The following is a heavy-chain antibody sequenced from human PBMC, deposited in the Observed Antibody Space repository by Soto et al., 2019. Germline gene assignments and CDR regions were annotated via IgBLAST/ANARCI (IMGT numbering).Heavy chain of an antibody. Sequence: QVQLVQSGAEVKTPGSSLKVSCTVSGSRFSNYVISWVRQAPGHGLEWLGRIIPIFNTTQYAQKFQGRVTITADKSTNTASLQLSSLTSDDTAVYYCAREGRGKKAGYNGLVSLGYWGQGTLVTFSS. CDR2: IIPIFNTT. CDR1: GSRFSNYV. CDR3: AREGRGKKAGYNGLVSLGY. V-gene: IGHV1-69*06. J-gene: IGHJ4*02. D-gene: IGHD2-2*02.